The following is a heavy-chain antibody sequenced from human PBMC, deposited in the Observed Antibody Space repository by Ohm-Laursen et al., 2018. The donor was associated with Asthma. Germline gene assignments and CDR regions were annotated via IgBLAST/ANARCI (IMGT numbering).Heavy chain of an antibody. Sequence: GASVKVSCKSLGGTLGTSVIGWVRQAPGQGLEWLGGINSVFGTSTYAQKFHDRFTITADESTSTVYMTLSSLTSEDTAVYYCATNLPYEAENYWGQGTLVTVSS. V-gene: IGHV1-69*13. CDR2: INSVFGTS. CDR1: GGTLGTSV. J-gene: IGHJ4*02. CDR3: ATNLPYEAENY. D-gene: IGHD3-16*01.